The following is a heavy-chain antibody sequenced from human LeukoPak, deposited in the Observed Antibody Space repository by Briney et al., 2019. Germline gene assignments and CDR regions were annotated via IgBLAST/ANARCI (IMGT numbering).Heavy chain of an antibody. J-gene: IGHJ6*02. D-gene: IGHD3-3*01. Sequence: SETLSLTCTVSGGSISSYYWSWIRQPPGKGLEWIGYIYYSGSTNYNPSLKSRVTISVDTSKNQFSLKLSSVTAADTAVYYCARGADGGDTYYYYYGMDVWGQGTTVTVSS. CDR3: ARGADGGDTYYYYYGMDV. CDR1: GGSISSYY. CDR2: IYYSGST. V-gene: IGHV4-59*01.